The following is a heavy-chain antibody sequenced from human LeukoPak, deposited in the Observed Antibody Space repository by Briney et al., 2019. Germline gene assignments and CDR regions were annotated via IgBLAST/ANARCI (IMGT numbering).Heavy chain of an antibody. Sequence: RGSLRLSCAASGFTFSSFAMSWVRQAPGKGLEWVSTISGSGGGTWYADSVKGRFAISRDNSKNTLYLQLNSPRAEDTAVYYCAKDHKYRIAAAGRGWYFDYWGQGTLVTVSS. CDR1: GFTFSSFA. CDR2: ISGSGGGT. CDR3: AKDHKYRIAAAGRGWYFDY. J-gene: IGHJ4*02. V-gene: IGHV3-23*01. D-gene: IGHD6-13*01.